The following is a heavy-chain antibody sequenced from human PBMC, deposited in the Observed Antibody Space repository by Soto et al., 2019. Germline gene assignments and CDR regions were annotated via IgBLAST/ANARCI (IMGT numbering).Heavy chain of an antibody. Sequence: PSETLSLTCTVSGGSLRGYSWSWIRQSPGKGLEWIGYVYSGGGTNYSPSFMGRVTISVDTTNNQFSLKLNSVTAADTAVYYCARVWGGAFDIWGQGTMVTVSS. V-gene: IGHV4-59*01. CDR1: GGSLRGYS. CDR2: VYSGGGT. CDR3: ARVWGGAFDI. J-gene: IGHJ3*02. D-gene: IGHD3-10*01.